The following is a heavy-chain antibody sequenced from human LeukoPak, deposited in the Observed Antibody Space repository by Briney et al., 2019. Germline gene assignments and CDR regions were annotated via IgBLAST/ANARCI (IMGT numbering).Heavy chain of an antibody. CDR3: AKDHLPYSSSWYVAFDI. J-gene: IGHJ3*02. Sequence: GGSLRLACAAAGLTFSSYAMSWVSQAPGKGLEWVSFISVSGGTTYYADSVKGRFTISRDNSKNTLYLQMNSLRAEDTALYYCAKDHLPYSSSWYVAFDIWGQGTMVTVSS. D-gene: IGHD6-13*01. CDR1: GLTFSSYA. CDR2: ISVSGGTT. V-gene: IGHV3-23*01.